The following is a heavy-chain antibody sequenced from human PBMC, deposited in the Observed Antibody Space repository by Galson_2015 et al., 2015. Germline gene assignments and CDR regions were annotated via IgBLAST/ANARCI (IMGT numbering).Heavy chain of an antibody. V-gene: IGHV1-69*13. CDR3: ARDTTTVTRAFDI. J-gene: IGHJ3*02. Sequence: SVKVSCKASGGTFSSYAISCVRQAPGQGLEWMGGIIPIFGTANYAQKFQGRVTITADESTSTAYMELSSLRSEDTAVYYCARDTTTVTRAFDIWGQGTMVTVSS. D-gene: IGHD4-17*01. CDR1: GGTFSSYA. CDR2: IIPIFGTA.